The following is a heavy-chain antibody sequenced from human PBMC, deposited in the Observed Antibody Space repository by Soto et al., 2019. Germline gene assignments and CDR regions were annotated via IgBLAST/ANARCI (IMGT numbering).Heavy chain of an antibody. CDR1: GFTFSNAW. Sequence: GGSLRLSCAASGFTFSNAWMSWVRQAPGKGLEWVGRIKSKTDGGTTDYAAPVKGRFTISRDDSKNTLYLQMNSLKTEDTAVYYCTTSPPRITIFGVVIIPDYWGQGTLVTVSS. CDR3: TTSPPRITIFGVVIIPDY. D-gene: IGHD3-3*01. CDR2: IKSKTDGGTT. V-gene: IGHV3-15*01. J-gene: IGHJ4*02.